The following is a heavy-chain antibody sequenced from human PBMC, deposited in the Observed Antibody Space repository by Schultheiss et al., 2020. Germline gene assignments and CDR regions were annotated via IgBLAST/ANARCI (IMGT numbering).Heavy chain of an antibody. Sequence: SETLSLTCGVSGGSFSGYYWSWIRQPPGKGLEWIGEIYHSGSTSYNPSLKSRVTISVDTSKNQFSLKLSSVTAADTAVYYCARAPYSSSWYDYWGQGTLVTVSS. D-gene: IGHD6-13*01. CDR3: ARAPYSSSWYDY. J-gene: IGHJ4*02. V-gene: IGHV4-34*01. CDR2: IYHSGST. CDR1: GGSFSGYY.